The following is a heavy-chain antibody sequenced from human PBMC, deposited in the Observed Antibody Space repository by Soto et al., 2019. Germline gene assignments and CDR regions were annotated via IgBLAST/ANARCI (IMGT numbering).Heavy chain of an antibody. CDR3: ARLWYVGNWFDP. D-gene: IGHD2-15*01. J-gene: IGHJ5*02. Sequence: SETLSLTCTVSGGSISSSSYYWGWIRQPPGKGLEWIGSIYYSGSTYYNPSLKSRVTISVDTSKNQFSLKLSSVAAADTAVYYCARLWYVGNWFDPWGQGTLVTV. CDR1: GGSISSSSYY. CDR2: IYYSGST. V-gene: IGHV4-39*01.